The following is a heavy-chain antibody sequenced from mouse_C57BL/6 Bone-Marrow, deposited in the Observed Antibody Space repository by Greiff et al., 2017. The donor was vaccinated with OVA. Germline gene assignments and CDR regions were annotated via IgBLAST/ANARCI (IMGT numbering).Heavy chain of an antibody. CDR3: TTGDGWPDV. V-gene: IGHV14-4*01. CDR2: IDPENGDT. J-gene: IGHJ1*03. Sequence: EVQLQQSGAELVRPGASVKLSCTASGFNITDDYMHWVKQRPEQGLEWIGWIDPENGDTEYASQFQGKATITADTSSNTAYLQLSRLTSEDTAVYYCTTGDGWPDVWGTGTTVTVSS. CDR1: GFNITDDY. D-gene: IGHD2-3*01.